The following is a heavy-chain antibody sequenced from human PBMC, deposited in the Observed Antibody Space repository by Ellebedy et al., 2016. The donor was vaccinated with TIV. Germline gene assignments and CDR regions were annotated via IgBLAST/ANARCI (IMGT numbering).Heavy chain of an antibody. Sequence: SETLSLXXTVSGGSISSSSYYSGWIRQPPGKGLEWIGSIYYSGSTYYNPSLKSRVTISVDTSKNQFSLKLSSVTAADTAVYYCASRGTTVVTRAFDYWGQGTLVTVSS. V-gene: IGHV4-39*01. CDR2: IYYSGST. CDR1: GGSISSSSYY. CDR3: ASRGTTVVTRAFDY. D-gene: IGHD4-23*01. J-gene: IGHJ4*02.